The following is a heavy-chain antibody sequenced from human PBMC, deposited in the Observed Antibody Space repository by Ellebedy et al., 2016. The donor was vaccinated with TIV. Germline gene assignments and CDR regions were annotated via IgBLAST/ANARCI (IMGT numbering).Heavy chain of an antibody. CDR2: IYYTGSA. V-gene: IGHV4-39*07. J-gene: IGHJ6*02. Sequence: SETLSLXCTVFGGSIGSSPYCWAWIRQPPGKGLEWIGSIYYTGSAFYNPSLKSRVIISVDTSKNQFSLNLSSVTAADTAVYYCARDLDRSPYYGMDVWGQGTTVTVSS. CDR3: ARDLDRSPYYGMDV. D-gene: IGHD3/OR15-3a*01. CDR1: GGSIGSSPYC.